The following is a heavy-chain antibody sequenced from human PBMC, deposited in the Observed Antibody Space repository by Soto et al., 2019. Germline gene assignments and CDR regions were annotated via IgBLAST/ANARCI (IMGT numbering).Heavy chain of an antibody. V-gene: IGHV1-69*13. D-gene: IGHD3-22*01. CDR3: ARPTYYYDSSGPGRFDY. Sequence: GASVKVSWKASGGTFSSYAISWVRQAPGQGLEWMGGIIPIFGTANYAQKFQGRVTITADESTSTAYMELSSLRSEDTAVYYCARPTYYYDSSGPGRFDYWGQGTLVTVSS. CDR2: IIPIFGTA. J-gene: IGHJ4*02. CDR1: GGTFSSYA.